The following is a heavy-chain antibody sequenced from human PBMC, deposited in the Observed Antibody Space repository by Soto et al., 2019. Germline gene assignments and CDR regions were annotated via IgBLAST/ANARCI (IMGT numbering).Heavy chain of an antibody. V-gene: IGHV1-46*01. D-gene: IGHD1-26*01. J-gene: IGHJ3*01. Sequence: QVQLVQSGAEVKKPGASVKISCKTSGDTFSHYYMHWGRQAPGQGLEWMSIIYPSFHSPTYSQNFQGRLNVSSAAATITVYMELSSLNYEDPAVYYCARAKVSGTLEIGFSVWGQGTLVTVSS. CDR3: ARAKVSGTLEIGFSV. CDR2: IYPSFHSP. CDR1: GDTFSHYY.